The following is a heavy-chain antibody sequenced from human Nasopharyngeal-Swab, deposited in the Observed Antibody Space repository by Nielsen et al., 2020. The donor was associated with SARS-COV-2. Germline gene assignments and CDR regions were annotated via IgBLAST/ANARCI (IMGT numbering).Heavy chain of an antibody. D-gene: IGHD3-3*01. V-gene: IGHV4-34*01. CDR3: ARDVAVFYDFWSGAYNWFDP. Sequence: GSLRLSCAVYGGSFSGYYWSWIRQPPGNGLEWIGEINHSGSTNYNPSLKSRVTISVDTSKNQFSLKLSSVTAADTAVYYCARDVAVFYDFWSGAYNWFDPWGQGTLVTVSS. J-gene: IGHJ5*02. CDR2: INHSGST. CDR1: GGSFSGYY.